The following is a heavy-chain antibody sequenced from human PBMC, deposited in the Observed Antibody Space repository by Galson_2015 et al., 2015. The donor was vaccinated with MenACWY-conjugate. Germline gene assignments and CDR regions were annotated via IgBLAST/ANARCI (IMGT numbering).Heavy chain of an antibody. Sequence: SLRLSCAASGFTFSSYWMHWVRQAPGKGLVWVSRIHSDGSSTSYADSVKGRFTISRDNAKNTLYLQMNSLRAEDTAVYYCAREGSYPTRDAFDIWGQGTMVTVSS. CDR2: IHSDGSST. D-gene: IGHD3-10*01. J-gene: IGHJ3*02. CDR3: AREGSYPTRDAFDI. CDR1: GFTFSSYW. V-gene: IGHV3-74*01.